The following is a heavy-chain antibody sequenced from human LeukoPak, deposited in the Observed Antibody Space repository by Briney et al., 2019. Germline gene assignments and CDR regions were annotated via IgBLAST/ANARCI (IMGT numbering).Heavy chain of an antibody. CDR2: ISSSSSYI. J-gene: IGHJ4*02. CDR3: AKDGKDGYLGLGLGYFDY. Sequence: PGGSLRLSCAASGFTFSSYSMNWVRQAPGKGLEWVSSISSSSSYIYYADSVKGRFTISRDNAKNSLYLQMNSLRAEDTAVYYCAKDGKDGYLGLGLGYFDYWGQGTLVTVSS. D-gene: IGHD5-24*01. V-gene: IGHV3-21*01. CDR1: GFTFSSYS.